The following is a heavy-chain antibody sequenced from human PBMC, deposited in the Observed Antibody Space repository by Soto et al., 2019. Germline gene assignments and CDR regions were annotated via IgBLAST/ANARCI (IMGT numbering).Heavy chain of an antibody. J-gene: IGHJ4*02. D-gene: IGHD6-13*01. CDR1: GFTFSSYA. CDR2: ISGSRGYI. CDR3: ASDWAAALDY. Sequence: GGSLRLSCAASGFTFSSYAMRWVRQAPGKGLEWGSSISGSRGYIYYGDSVKGRFTISRDNAKNSVVLQMNNLRAEDTAVYYCASDWAAALDYWGPGTLVTVSS. V-gene: IGHV3-21*01.